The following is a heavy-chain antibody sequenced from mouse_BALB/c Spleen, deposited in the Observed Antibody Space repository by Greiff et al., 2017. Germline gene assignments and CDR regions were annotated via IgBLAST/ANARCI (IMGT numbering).Heavy chain of an antibody. J-gene: IGHJ2*01. V-gene: IGHV1-9*01. Sequence: TFTADTSSNTAYMQLSSLTSEDSAVYYCARNGYYEVYYFDYWGQGTTLTVSS. CDR3: ARNGYYEVYYFDY. D-gene: IGHD2-3*01.